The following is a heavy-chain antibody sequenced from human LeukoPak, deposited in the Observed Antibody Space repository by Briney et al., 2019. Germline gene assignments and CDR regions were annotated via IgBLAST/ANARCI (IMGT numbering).Heavy chain of an antibody. Sequence: SGTLSLTCGVSGGSITNTNYWTWVRQPPGKGLEWIGEVNLQGSTNYNPSLMGRVAISVDKSENHISLQLTSVTAADTAVYYCAREMDTAMVPYFDYWGQGTLVTVSS. D-gene: IGHD5-18*01. V-gene: IGHV4-4*02. CDR1: GGSITNTNY. CDR2: VNLQGST. CDR3: AREMDTAMVPYFDY. J-gene: IGHJ4*02.